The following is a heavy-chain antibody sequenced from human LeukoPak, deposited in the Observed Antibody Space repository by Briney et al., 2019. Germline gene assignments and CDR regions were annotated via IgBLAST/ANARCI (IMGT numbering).Heavy chain of an antibody. CDR2: IGAGGTFT. J-gene: IGHJ4*02. CDR1: GFTFSSYA. V-gene: IGHV3-23*01. CDR3: AKDLHFHTYRYYFDY. D-gene: IGHD1-14*01. Sequence: GGSLRLSCTASGFTFSSYAMNWVRQAPGKGLEWVSGIGAGGTFTYYADSVKGRFTISRDNSRNTLYLQMNSLRADATAVYYCAKDLHFHTYRYYFDYWGQGTLVTVSS.